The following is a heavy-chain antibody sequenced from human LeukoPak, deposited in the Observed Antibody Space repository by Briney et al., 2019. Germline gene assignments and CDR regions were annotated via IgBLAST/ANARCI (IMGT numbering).Heavy chain of an antibody. V-gene: IGHV3-23*01. CDR1: GFSFNNYA. CDR3: ARKGIGSSRYQNMDV. D-gene: IGHD6-25*01. CDR2: ISSSGGNI. Sequence: GGSLRLSCAASGFSFNNYAMHWVRQAPGKGLEWVSGISSSGGNIVYADSVKGRFTISRDSSKSTLSLQMNSLRVEDTAVYYCARKGIGSSRYQNMDVWGKGTTVTVSS. J-gene: IGHJ6*03.